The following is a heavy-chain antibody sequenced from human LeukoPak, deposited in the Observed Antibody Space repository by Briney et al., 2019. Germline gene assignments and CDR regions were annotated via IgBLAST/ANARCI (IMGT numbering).Heavy chain of an antibody. Sequence: PGGSLRLSCAASGFTFSSYWMHWVRQAPGKGLVWVSCINSDASSTSYADSVKGRFTISRDNAKNTLFLQMNSLRAEDTAVYYCARCRDGYNYDAFDIWGQGTMVTVSS. CDR1: GFTFSSYW. CDR2: INSDASST. D-gene: IGHD5-24*01. CDR3: ARCRDGYNYDAFDI. J-gene: IGHJ3*02. V-gene: IGHV3-74*01.